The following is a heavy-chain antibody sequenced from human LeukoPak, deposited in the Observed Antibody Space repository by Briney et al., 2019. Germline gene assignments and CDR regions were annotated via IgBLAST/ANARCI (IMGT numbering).Heavy chain of an antibody. J-gene: IGHJ4*02. D-gene: IGHD6-19*01. CDR1: GFSFDSYW. CDR3: AREQNSGWSPFDY. CDR2: IKQDGSEK. Sequence: GGSLRLSCAASGFSFDSYWMTWVRQAPGKGLEWVANIKQDGSEKYYVDSVKGRFTISRDDAKNSLYLQMNSLRAEDTAVYYCAREQNSGWSPFDYWGQRALVTVSS. V-gene: IGHV3-7*01.